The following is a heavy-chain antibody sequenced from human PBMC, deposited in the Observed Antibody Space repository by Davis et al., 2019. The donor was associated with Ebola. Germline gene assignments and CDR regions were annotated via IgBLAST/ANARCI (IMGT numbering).Heavy chain of an antibody. J-gene: IGHJ4*02. CDR2: ISGSGSST. D-gene: IGHD3-16*01. V-gene: IGHV3-23*01. CDR1: GFTFSNYA. Sequence: GGSLRLSCAASGFTFSNYAMTWVRQAPGKGLNWVSTISGSGSSTYYADSVKGRFTISRDKSKNTMYLQMNSLRDEDTAVYYCAKGGRSPLHQIDYWGQGTLVTVSS. CDR3: AKGGRSPLHQIDY.